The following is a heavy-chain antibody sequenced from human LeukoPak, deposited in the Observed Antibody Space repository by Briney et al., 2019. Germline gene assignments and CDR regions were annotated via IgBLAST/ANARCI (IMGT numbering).Heavy chain of an antibody. CDR1: GFTFDDYG. CDR3: ARDLGGYSGYDLPVDY. Sequence: SGGSLRLSCAASGFTFDDYGMSWFRQAPGKGLEGVSGINWNGGSTGSADSVKGRFTISRDNAKNSLYLQMNSLRAEDTALYYCARDLGGYSGYDLPVDYWGQGTLVSVSS. V-gene: IGHV3-20*04. J-gene: IGHJ4*02. D-gene: IGHD5-12*01. CDR2: INWNGGST.